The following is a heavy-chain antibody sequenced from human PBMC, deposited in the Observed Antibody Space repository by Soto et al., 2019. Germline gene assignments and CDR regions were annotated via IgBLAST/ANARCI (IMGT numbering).Heavy chain of an antibody. CDR2: IKRKIDGGTT. J-gene: IGHJ4*02. Sequence: PGGSLRLSCADSVFRFTNAWMNWVRQAPGKGLEWVGRIKRKIDGGTTDYAAPVKGRFTISRDDSKNTLYLQMSSLQSEDTAVYYCATHHSGSYYFDYWGQGALVTVSS. D-gene: IGHD1-26*01. CDR1: VFRFTNAW. V-gene: IGHV3-15*07. CDR3: ATHHSGSYYFDY.